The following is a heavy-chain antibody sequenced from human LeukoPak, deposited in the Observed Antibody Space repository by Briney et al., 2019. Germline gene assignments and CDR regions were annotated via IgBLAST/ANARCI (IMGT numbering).Heavy chain of an antibody. Sequence: GRSLRLSCAASGFTFDDYAMHWVRQAPGKGLEWVSGISWNSGSIGYADSVKGRFTISRDNAKNSLYLQMNSLRAEDTAVYYCARDPRDGYNYWGQGTLVTVSS. CDR2: ISWNSGSI. CDR1: GFTFDDYA. D-gene: IGHD5-24*01. J-gene: IGHJ4*02. V-gene: IGHV3-9*01. CDR3: ARDPRDGYNY.